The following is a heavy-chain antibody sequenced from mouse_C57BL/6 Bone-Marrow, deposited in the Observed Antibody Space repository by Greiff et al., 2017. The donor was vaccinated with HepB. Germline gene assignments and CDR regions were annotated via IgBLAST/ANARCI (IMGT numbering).Heavy chain of an antibody. Sequence: VQLQQSGPELVKPGASVKISCKASGYAFSSSWMNWVKQRPGQGLEWIGRIYPGDGDTTYNGKFKGKATLTADKSSSTAYMQLSSLTSEDSAVYFCAHYGSSPFAYWGQGTLITVSA. CDR2: IYPGDGDT. V-gene: IGHV1-82*01. D-gene: IGHD1-1*01. J-gene: IGHJ3*01. CDR1: GYAFSSSW. CDR3: AHYGSSPFAY.